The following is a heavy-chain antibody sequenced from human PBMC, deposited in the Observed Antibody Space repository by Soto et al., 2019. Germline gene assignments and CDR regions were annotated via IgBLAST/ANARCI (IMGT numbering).Heavy chain of an antibody. J-gene: IGHJ6*02. D-gene: IGHD2-2*01. CDR3: ARVEGYCISTSCHLPYYYCGMDV. CDR2: MNPNSGNT. Sequence: GASVKVSCKASGYTFTSYDINWVRQATGQGLEWMGWMNPNSGNTGYAQKFQGRVTMTRNTSISTAYMELSSLRSEDTAVYYCARVEGYCISTSCHLPYYYCGMDVWGQGTTVTVSS. V-gene: IGHV1-8*01. CDR1: GYTFTSYD.